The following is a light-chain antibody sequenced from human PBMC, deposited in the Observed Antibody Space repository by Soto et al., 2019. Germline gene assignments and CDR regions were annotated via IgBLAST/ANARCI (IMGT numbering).Light chain of an antibody. CDR2: GAS. CDR3: QQHGSSPFT. Sequence: EIVLTQSPGTLYLSPGEGATLSCRASQSVTSTYLTWYQQKPGQAPRLLIYGASSRATGIPDRFSGSGSGTDFTLTISRLEPEDFAVYYCQQHGSSPFTFGPGTKVDIK. CDR1: QSVTSTY. J-gene: IGKJ3*01. V-gene: IGKV3-20*01.